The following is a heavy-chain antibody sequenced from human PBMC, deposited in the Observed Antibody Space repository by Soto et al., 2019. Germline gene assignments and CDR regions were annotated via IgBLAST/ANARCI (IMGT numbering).Heavy chain of an antibody. Sequence: SETLSLTCTVTCDSVNSYYWSCMRQPPWKGLECMVYVYYSGSTNYNPSLKSRVTISVDTSKNQISLKLNSVTAADTAVYYCARVEEAAGPPYNWFEPWGQGTLVTVSS. D-gene: IGHD6-13*01. J-gene: IGHJ5*02. V-gene: IGHV4-59*02. CDR1: CDSVNSYY. CDR3: ARVEEAAGPPYNWFEP. CDR2: VYYSGST.